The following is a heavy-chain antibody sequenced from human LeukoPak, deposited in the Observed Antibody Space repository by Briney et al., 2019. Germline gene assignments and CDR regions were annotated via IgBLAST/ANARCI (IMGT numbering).Heavy chain of an antibody. D-gene: IGHD6-19*01. CDR2: IIPIFGTA. V-gene: IGHV1-69*06. Sequence: ASVKVSCKASGYTFTSYYMHWVRQAPGQGLEWMGGIIPIFGTANYAQKFQGRVTITADKSTSTAYMELSSLRSEDTAVYYCARDQSVAAHFDYWGQGTLVTVSS. J-gene: IGHJ4*02. CDR3: ARDQSVAAHFDY. CDR1: GYTFTSYY.